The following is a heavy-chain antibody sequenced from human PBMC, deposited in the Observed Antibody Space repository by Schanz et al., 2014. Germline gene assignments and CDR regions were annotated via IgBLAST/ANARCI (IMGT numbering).Heavy chain of an antibody. Sequence: EVQLLESGGGLVQPGGSLRLSCTVSGFTVNNYAMNWVRQAPGRGLEWVSGITRQGTTYYADSVKGRFSISRDLSSNTLYLQMSSLRADDSAIYYGAKDHPSSGWPAFDVWGQGTQVTVSS. CDR3: AKDHPSSGWPAFDV. CDR2: ITRQGTT. V-gene: IGHV3-23*01. J-gene: IGHJ4*02. D-gene: IGHD6-19*01. CDR1: GFTVNNYA.